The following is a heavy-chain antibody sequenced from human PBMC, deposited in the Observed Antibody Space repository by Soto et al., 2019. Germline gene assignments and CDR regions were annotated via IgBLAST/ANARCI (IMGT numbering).Heavy chain of an antibody. CDR3: AKDASIYYGSGSSLDY. J-gene: IGHJ4*02. CDR1: GFTCRSYA. CDR2: ISGSGGST. Sequence: GGSLRLSCTASGFTCRSYAMSWVRQAPGKGLEWVSAISGSGGSTYYADSVKGRFTISRDNSKNTLYLQMNSLRAEDTAVYYCAKDASIYYGSGSSLDYWGQGTLVTVSS. D-gene: IGHD3-10*01. V-gene: IGHV3-23*01.